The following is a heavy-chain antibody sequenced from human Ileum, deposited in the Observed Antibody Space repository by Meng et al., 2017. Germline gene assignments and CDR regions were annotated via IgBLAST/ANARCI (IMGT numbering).Heavy chain of an antibody. J-gene: IGHJ4*02. CDR1: GGSFSSDNYS. D-gene: IGHD3-10*01. V-gene: IGHV4-30-4*01. CDR3: ARERRHYYGSGSFDY. Sequence: QVQLQESGLGLVKPSQTLSLTVSAVGGSFSSDNYSWTWIRQTTGKGLEWIGLTYYNGSPFYNPSLRSRVTISVDTSKDQFSLKLTSVTAADTAVYYCARERRHYYGSGSFDYWGQGILVTVSS. CDR2: TYYNGSP.